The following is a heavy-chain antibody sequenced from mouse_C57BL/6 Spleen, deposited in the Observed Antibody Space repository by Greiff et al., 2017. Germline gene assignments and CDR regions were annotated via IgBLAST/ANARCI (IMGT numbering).Heavy chain of an antibody. CDR1: GYAFSSSW. J-gene: IGHJ4*01. D-gene: IGHD1-1*01. Sequence: VQLKQSGPELVKPGASVKISCKASGYAFSSSWMNWVKQRPGKGLEWIGRIYPGDGDTNYNGKFKGKATLTADKSSSTAYMQLSSLTSEDSAVYFCAREYYYGSSYEEDYAMDYWGQGTSVTVSS. V-gene: IGHV1-82*01. CDR3: AREYYYGSSYEEDYAMDY. CDR2: IYPGDGDT.